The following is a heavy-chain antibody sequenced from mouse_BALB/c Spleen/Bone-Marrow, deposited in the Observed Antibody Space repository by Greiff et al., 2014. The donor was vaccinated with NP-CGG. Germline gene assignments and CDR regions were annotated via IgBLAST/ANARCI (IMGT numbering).Heavy chain of an antibody. Sequence: VQLVESGPGLVAPSQSLSITCTVSGLSLTDYGVSWIRQPPGKGLEWLGVIWGGGITYYNSTLKSRLSISKDNSKSQVFLKMNSLQTDDTAMYYCAKHDTTVVLDYWGQGTTLTVSS. CDR3: AKHDTTVVLDY. CDR1: GLSLTDYG. J-gene: IGHJ2*01. CDR2: IWGGGIT. V-gene: IGHV2-6-5*01. D-gene: IGHD1-1*01.